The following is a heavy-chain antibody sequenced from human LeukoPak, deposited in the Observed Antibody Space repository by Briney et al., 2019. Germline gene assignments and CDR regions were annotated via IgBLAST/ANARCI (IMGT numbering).Heavy chain of an antibody. CDR2: IYYSGST. V-gene: IGHV4-61*01. D-gene: IGHD6-13*01. CDR1: GGFTSSNSAY. Sequence: SETLSLTCTVSGGFTSSNSAYWSWIRQPPGKGLEWIGYIYYSGSTNYNPSLKSRVTISVDTSKNQFSLKLSSVTAADTAVYYCARVMGYSSSWPLVDAFDIWGQGTMVTVSS. J-gene: IGHJ3*02. CDR3: ARVMGYSSSWPLVDAFDI.